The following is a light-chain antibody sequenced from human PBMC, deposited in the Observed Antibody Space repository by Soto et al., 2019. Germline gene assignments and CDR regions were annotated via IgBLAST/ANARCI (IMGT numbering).Light chain of an antibody. V-gene: IGKV4-1*01. CDR3: QQYYSTPRWT. CDR1: QSVLYSSNNKNY. CDR2: WAS. J-gene: IGKJ1*01. Sequence: DIVMTQSPDSLAVSLGERATINCKSSQSVLYSSNNKNYLAWYQQKPGQPPKLLIYWASTRESGVPDRFSGSGSGTDSTLTISSLQAEDVAVYYCQQYYSTPRWTFGQGTKVEIK.